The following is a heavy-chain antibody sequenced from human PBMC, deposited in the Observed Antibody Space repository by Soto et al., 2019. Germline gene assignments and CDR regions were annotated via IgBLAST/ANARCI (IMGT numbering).Heavy chain of an antibody. D-gene: IGHD1-26*01. CDR2: VNQDGSNK. Sequence: PGGSLRLSCAASGLTFSSFWMSWVRQAPGKGPEWVASVNQDGSNKQYVDSVKGRFTISRDNAENSLYLQMNSLRAGDTAVYYCARDYRADWGPGTLVTAPQ. CDR3: ARDYRAD. J-gene: IGHJ4*02. CDR1: GLTFSSFW. V-gene: IGHV3-7*01.